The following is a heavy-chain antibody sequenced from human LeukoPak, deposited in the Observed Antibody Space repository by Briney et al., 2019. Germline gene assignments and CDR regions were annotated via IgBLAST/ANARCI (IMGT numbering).Heavy chain of an antibody. V-gene: IGHV1-69*13. J-gene: IGHJ3*02. CDR3: ASTPRARLSGGSSRGPNAFDI. Sequence: ASVKVSCKASGGTFSSYAISWVRQAPGQGLEWMGGIIPIFGTANYPQKFQGRVTITADESTSTAYMELSSLRSEDTAVYYCASTPRARLSGGSSRGPNAFDIWGQGTMVTVSS. D-gene: IGHD2-2*01. CDR2: IIPIFGTA. CDR1: GGTFSSYA.